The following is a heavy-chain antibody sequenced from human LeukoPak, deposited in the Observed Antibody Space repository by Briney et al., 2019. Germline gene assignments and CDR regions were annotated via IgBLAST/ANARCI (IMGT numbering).Heavy chain of an antibody. J-gene: IGHJ4*02. CDR2: IYYTGNT. Sequence: SETLSLTCTVSGVSISSSYSYWGWIRQPPGMGLEWIGSIYYTGNTYYNASLKSQVSISIDTSKNQFSLKLTSVTAADTAVYYCARQTGSGLFILPGGQGTLVTVSS. V-gene: IGHV4-39*01. D-gene: IGHD3/OR15-3a*01. CDR1: GVSISSSYSY. CDR3: ARQTGSGLFILP.